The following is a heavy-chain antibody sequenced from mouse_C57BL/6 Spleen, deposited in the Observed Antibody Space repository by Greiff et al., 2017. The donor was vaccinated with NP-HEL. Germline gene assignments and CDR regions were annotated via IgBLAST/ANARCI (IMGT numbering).Heavy chain of an antibody. CDR3: AREASSGYLYYFDY. Sequence: EVQVVESGPVLVKPGASVKMSCKASGYTFTDYYMNWVKQSHGKSLEWIGVINPYNGGTSYNQKFKGKATLTVDKSSRTAYMELNSLTSEDSAVYYCAREASSGYLYYFDYWGQGTTLTVSS. J-gene: IGHJ2*01. CDR1: GYTFTDYY. V-gene: IGHV1-19*01. D-gene: IGHD3-2*02. CDR2: INPYNGGT.